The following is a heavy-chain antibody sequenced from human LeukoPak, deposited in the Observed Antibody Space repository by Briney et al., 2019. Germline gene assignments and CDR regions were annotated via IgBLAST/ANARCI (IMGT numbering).Heavy chain of an antibody. CDR1: GFAFSAYE. V-gene: IGHV3-48*03. Sequence: AGGSLRLSSAASGFAFSAYEMNWVRQAPGKGLEWVSYISGTDTTTYYADSVKGRFTISRDNARNSLYPQMNRLRAEDTALYYCTTLGYHLDSWGQGTLVTVSS. J-gene: IGHJ4*02. CDR3: TTLGYHLDS. D-gene: IGHD3-22*01. CDR2: ISGTDTTT.